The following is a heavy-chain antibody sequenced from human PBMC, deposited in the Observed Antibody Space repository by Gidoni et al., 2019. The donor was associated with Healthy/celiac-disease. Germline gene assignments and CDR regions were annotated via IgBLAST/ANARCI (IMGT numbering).Heavy chain of an antibody. J-gene: IGHJ4*02. CDR1: GASISSSSYY. Sequence: QLQLQESGPGLVPPSQPLSLPCTVSGASISSSSYYWRWIRQPPGKGREWIGSIYYRGSTYYNPYHKRRVNISVDTSKNQVSLKLSSVTAADTAVYYWASQRGSYNGRDWGQGTLVTVSS. CDR3: ASQRGSYNGRD. CDR2: IYYRGST. V-gene: IGHV4-39*01. D-gene: IGHD1-26*01.